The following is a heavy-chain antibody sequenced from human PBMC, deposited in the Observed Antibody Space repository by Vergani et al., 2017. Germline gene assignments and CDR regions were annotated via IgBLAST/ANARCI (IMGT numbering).Heavy chain of an antibody. CDR1: GFTFDDYA. J-gene: IGHJ6*02. D-gene: IGHD1-1*01. CDR3: AREITSARGMDV. Sequence: EVQLVESGGGLVQPGRSLRLSCAASGFTFDDYAMHWVRQAPGKGLEWVSGISWNSGSIGYADSVKGRFTISRDNSKNTLYLQMNSLRAEDTAVYYCAREITSARGMDVWGQGTTVTVSS. V-gene: IGHV3-9*01. CDR2: ISWNSGSI.